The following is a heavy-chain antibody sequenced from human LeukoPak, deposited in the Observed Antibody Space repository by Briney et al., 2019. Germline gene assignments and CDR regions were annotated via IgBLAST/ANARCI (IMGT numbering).Heavy chain of an antibody. CDR3: ARDLYDSIHDY. Sequence: SVKVSCKASGGTFSSYAISWVRQAPGQGLGWMGRIILIFGIANYAQKFQGRVTITADKSTSTAYMELSSLRSEDTAVYYCARDLYDSIHDYWGQGTLVTVSS. CDR1: GGTFSSYA. J-gene: IGHJ4*02. D-gene: IGHD3-22*01. CDR2: IILIFGIA. V-gene: IGHV1-69*04.